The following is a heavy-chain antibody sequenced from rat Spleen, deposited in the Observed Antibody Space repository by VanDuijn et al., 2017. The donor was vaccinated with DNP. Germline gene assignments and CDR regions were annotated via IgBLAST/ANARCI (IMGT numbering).Heavy chain of an antibody. D-gene: IGHD1-2*01. CDR3: TTTTIAALFDW. J-gene: IGHJ2*01. CDR2: ISTGGSIT. V-gene: IGHV5-27*01. CDR1: GFTFSNHG. Sequence: EVQLVESGGGLVQPGRSLTLSCAVSGFTFSNHGMAWVRQAPTKGLEWVATISTGGSITYYRDSVKDRFTISRDNAKSTLYLQMDSLRSEDTATYYCTTTTIAALFDWWGQGVMVTVSS.